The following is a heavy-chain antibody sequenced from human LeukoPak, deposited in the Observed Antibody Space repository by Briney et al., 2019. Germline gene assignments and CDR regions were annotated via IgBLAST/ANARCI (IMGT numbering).Heavy chain of an antibody. CDR1: GFTFSSYS. D-gene: IGHD4-17*01. Sequence: GGSLRLSCAASGFTFSSYSMTWVRQAPGKGLEWVSSISSSSSYIYYADSVKGRFTISRDNTNNSLYLQMNSLRAEDTAVYYCARDYGDYGGLSAAFDIWGQGTMVTVSS. CDR3: ARDYGDYGGLSAAFDI. V-gene: IGHV3-21*01. CDR2: ISSSSSYI. J-gene: IGHJ3*02.